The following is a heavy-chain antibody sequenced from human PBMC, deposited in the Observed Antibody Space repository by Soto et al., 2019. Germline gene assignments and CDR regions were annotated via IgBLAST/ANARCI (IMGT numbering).Heavy chain of an antibody. CDR1: GFSLTTDGAG. Sequence: QITLRETGPTLVNPTQTLTLTCTLSGFSLTTDGAGVGWISQPPGKDLEWLALIYWDDDKRYSPYLRSRLTITKDTSKNQVVLTMTNVDPVETATYYCAHRPLDYNSYAPYFDYCCQGTLVTVSS. D-gene: IGHD4-4*01. J-gene: IGHJ4*02. CDR2: IYWDDDK. V-gene: IGHV2-5*02. CDR3: AHRPLDYNSYAPYFDY.